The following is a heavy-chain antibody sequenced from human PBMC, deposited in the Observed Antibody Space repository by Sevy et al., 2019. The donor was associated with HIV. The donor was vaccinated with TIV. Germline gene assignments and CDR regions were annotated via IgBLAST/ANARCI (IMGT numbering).Heavy chain of an antibody. CDR1: GFTFDDYA. CDR3: AKDETTVTTLNYYYGMDV. D-gene: IGHD4-17*01. Sequence: GGSLRLSCAASGFTFDDYAMHWVRQAPGKGLEWVSLISWDGGSTYYADSVKGRFTISRENSKNSLYLQMNSLRAEDTALYYCAKDETTVTTLNYYYGMDVWGQGTTVTVSS. CDR2: ISWDGGST. J-gene: IGHJ6*02. V-gene: IGHV3-43D*04.